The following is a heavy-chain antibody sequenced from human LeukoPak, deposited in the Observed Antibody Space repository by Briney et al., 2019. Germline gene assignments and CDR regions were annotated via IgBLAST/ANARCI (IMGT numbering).Heavy chain of an antibody. J-gene: IGHJ4*02. Sequence: PSETLSLTCAVYGGSFSGYYWSWIRQPPGKGLEWIGEINHSGSTNYNPPLKSRVTISVDTSKNQFSLKLSSVTAADTAVYYCASSLGDCSSTSCYTFDYWGQGTLVTVSS. V-gene: IGHV4-34*01. D-gene: IGHD2-2*02. CDR1: GGSFSGYY. CDR3: ASSLGDCSSTSCYTFDY. CDR2: INHSGST.